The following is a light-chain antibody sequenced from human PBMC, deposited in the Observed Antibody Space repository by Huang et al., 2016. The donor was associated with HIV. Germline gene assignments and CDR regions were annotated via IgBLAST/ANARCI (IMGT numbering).Light chain of an antibody. J-gene: IGKJ1*01. CDR3: HQYNDWPRT. CDR2: GAS. CDR1: QNVKSD. V-gene: IGKV3-15*01. Sequence: EIVMTQSPASLPVSPGERATLSCRARQNVKSDLAWYQKKPGQPPRLLMYGASTRATGVPPRFSGSGSETNFTLTISSLQSEDFALYYCHQYNDWPRTFGQGTKVEVK.